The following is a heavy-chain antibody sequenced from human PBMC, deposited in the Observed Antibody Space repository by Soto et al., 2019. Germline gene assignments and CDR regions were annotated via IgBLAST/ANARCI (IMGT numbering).Heavy chain of an antibody. CDR2: ISPSGGNT. CDR3: AFLVDAFDI. D-gene: IGHD2-2*01. CDR1: GYTFTSYG. V-gene: IGHV1-46*03. J-gene: IGHJ3*02. Sequence: ASVKVSCKASGYTFTSYGISWVRQAPGQGLEWMGRISPSGGNTSYAQKLQGRVTMTRDTSTSTVYMELSSLRSEDTAVYYCAFLVDAFDIWGQGTMVTVSS.